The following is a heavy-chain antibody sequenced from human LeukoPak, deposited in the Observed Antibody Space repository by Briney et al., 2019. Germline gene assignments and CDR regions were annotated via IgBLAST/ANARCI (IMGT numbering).Heavy chain of an antibody. CDR1: GYTFTGYY. J-gene: IGHJ6*02. CDR2: INPNSGGT. V-gene: IGHV1-2*02. CDR3: ARVRFRDYYGMDV. Sequence: ASVKVSCKASGYTFTGYYMHWVRQAPGQGLEWMGWINPNSGGTNYAQKFQGRVTMTRDTSISTAYMELSRLRSDDTAVYYCARVRFRDYYGMDVWGQETTVTVSS.